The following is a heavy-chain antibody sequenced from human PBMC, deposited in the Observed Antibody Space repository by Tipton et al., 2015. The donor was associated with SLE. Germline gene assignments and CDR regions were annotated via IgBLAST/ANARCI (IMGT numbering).Heavy chain of an antibody. CDR1: GFTFTNYE. V-gene: IGHV3-48*03. Sequence: SLRLSCAASGFTFTNYEMNWVRQAPGKGLEWVSYITSSGITIYYAESVKGRFTISRDNARNSLYLQMNSLRTEDTAVYYCAKGRGSRGWSFDYWGQGTLVTVSS. J-gene: IGHJ4*02. CDR2: ITSSGITI. D-gene: IGHD6-19*01. CDR3: AKGRGSRGWSFDY.